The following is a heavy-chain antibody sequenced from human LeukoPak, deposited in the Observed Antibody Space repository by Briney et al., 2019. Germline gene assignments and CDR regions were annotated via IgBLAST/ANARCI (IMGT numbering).Heavy chain of an antibody. CDR2: LYSGGST. J-gene: IGHJ4*02. CDR3: ARGIPVASTYYFDY. D-gene: IGHD6-19*01. Sequence: GGSLRLSCAASGFTVSGNYMSWVRQAPGKGLEWVSVLYSGGSTYHADSVKGRFSVSRDNSKNTLYLQMNSLRTEDTAVYYCARGIPVASTYYFDYWGQGTLVTVSS. CDR1: GFTVSGNY. V-gene: IGHV3-66*02.